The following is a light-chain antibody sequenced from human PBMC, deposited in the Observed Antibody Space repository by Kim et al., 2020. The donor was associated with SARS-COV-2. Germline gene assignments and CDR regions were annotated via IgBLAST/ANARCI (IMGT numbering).Light chain of an antibody. CDR2: DNN. CDR1: SSNIGNNY. V-gene: IGLV1-51*01. Sequence: KVTISCSGSSSNIGNNYVSWYQQLPGTAPKLLIYDNNKRPSGSPDRFSGSKSGTSATLGITGLQTGDEADYYCGTWDSSLSAGWVFGGGTKLTVL. CDR3: GTWDSSLSAGWV. J-gene: IGLJ3*02.